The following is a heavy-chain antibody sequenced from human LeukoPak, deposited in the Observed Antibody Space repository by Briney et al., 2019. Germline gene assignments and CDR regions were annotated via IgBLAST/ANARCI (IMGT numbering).Heavy chain of an antibody. V-gene: IGHV4-30-2*01. J-gene: IGHJ5*02. CDR1: GGSISSGGYY. Sequence: PSQTLSLTCTVSGGSISSGGYYWSWIRQPPGKGLEWIGYIYHSGSTYYNPSLKSRVTISVDRSKNQFSLKLSSVTAADTAVYYCARARPASSYNPWGQGTLVTVSS. CDR3: ARARPASSYNP. D-gene: IGHD3-10*01. CDR2: IYHSGST.